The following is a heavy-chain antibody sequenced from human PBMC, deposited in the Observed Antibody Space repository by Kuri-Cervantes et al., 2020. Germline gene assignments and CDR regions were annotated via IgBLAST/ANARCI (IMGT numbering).Heavy chain of an antibody. J-gene: IGHJ4*02. V-gene: IGHV1-3*01. CDR1: GYTFANYG. Sequence: ASVKVSCKASGYTFANYGLNWVRQAPGQGLEWMGWINSVSGYTKYSQKFQARVTITSDTFASTAYMEVSSLRSEDTAVYYCARGEGTVTTRLFDYWGQGTLVTVSS. CDR3: ARGEGTVTTRLFDY. D-gene: IGHD4-17*01. CDR2: INSVSGYT.